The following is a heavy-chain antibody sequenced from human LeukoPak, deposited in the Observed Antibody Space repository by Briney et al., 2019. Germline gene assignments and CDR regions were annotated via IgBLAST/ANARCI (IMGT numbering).Heavy chain of an antibody. Sequence: EASVKVSRKASGGTFSSYAISWVRQAPGQGLEWMGGIIPIFGTANYAQKFQGRVTITADESTSTAYMELSSLRSEDTAVYYCARDSSDSSGYFNYWGQGTLVTVSS. CDR1: GGTFSSYA. CDR2: IIPIFGTA. V-gene: IGHV1-69*01. CDR3: ARDSSDSSGYFNY. J-gene: IGHJ4*02. D-gene: IGHD3-22*01.